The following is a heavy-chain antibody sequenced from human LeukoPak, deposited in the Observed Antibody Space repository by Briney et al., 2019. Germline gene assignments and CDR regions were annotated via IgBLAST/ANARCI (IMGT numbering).Heavy chain of an antibody. V-gene: IGHV4-31*03. CDR1: GGSISSGGYY. J-gene: IGHJ5*02. D-gene: IGHD1-26*01. Sequence: SETLSLTCTVSGGSISSGGYYWSWIRQHPGKGLEWIGYIYYSGSTYYNPSLKSRVTISVDTSKNQFSLKLSSVTAADTAVYYCAVSGSYHRGWFDPWGQGTLVTVSS. CDR2: IYYSGST. CDR3: AVSGSYHRGWFDP.